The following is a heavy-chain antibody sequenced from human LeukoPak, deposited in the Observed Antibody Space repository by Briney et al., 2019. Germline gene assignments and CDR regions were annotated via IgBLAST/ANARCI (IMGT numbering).Heavy chain of an antibody. V-gene: IGHV3-23*01. J-gene: IGHJ4*02. CDR3: AKLVDSYGTFDY. Sequence: GGSLRLSCAASGFTFSSYAMSWARQAPGKGLEWVSAISGSGGSTNYADSVKGRFTISRDNSKNTLYLQMNSLRAEDTAVYYCAKLVDSYGTFDYWGRGTLVTVSS. D-gene: IGHD5-18*01. CDR2: ISGSGGST. CDR1: GFTFSSYA.